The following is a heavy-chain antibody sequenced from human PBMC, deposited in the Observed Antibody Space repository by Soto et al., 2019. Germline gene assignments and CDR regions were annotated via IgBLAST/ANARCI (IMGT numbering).Heavy chain of an antibody. V-gene: IGHV4-30-4*01. J-gene: IGHJ5*02. CDR2: IYYTGST. CDR1: GGSISSGDYY. D-gene: IGHD4-4*01. Sequence: SETLSLTCTVSGGSISSGDYYWSWIRHPPGKGLEGIGYIYYTGSTYYTPSLNSRVTISIDTYKNQFSLNLSSVTAADTAVYYCARADCNYYWFDPWGQGSLVT. CDR3: ARADCNYYWFDP.